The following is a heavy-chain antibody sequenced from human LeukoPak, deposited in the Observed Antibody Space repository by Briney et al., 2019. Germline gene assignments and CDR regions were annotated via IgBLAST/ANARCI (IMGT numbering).Heavy chain of an antibody. CDR3: ARSRYGDYGGGYYYYMDV. V-gene: IGHV3-48*03. D-gene: IGHD4-17*01. CDR1: GFTFSSYE. Sequence: GGSLRLSCAASGFTFSSYEMNWVRQAPGKGLEWLSYISSSGSTIYYADSVKGRFTISRDNAKNSLYLQMNSLRSEDTAVYYCARSRYGDYGGGYYYYMDVWGKGTTVTISS. J-gene: IGHJ6*03. CDR2: ISSSGSTI.